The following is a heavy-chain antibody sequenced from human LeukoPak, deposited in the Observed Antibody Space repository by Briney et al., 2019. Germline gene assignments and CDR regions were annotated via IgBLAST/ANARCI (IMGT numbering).Heavy chain of an antibody. J-gene: IGHJ4*02. V-gene: IGHV1-69*13. Sequence: SVKVSCKASGYTFTSYYMHWVRQAPGQGLEWMGGIIPIFGTTNYAQKFQGRVTITADESTSTAYMELSSLRSEDTAVYYCARGGRFLEWSTAFDYWGQGTLVTVSS. CDR3: ARGGRFLEWSTAFDY. CDR2: IIPIFGTT. D-gene: IGHD3-3*01. CDR1: GYTFTSYY.